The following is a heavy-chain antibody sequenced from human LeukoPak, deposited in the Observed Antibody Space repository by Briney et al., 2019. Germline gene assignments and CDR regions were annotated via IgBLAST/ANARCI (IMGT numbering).Heavy chain of an antibody. CDR2: ISSSGSTI. J-gene: IGHJ6*03. D-gene: IGHD4-17*01. CDR1: GFTCSSYE. Sequence: GGSLRLSCAASGFTCSSYEMNWARQAPGKGLEWVSYISSSGSTIYYADSVKGRFTISRDNAKNSLYLQMNSLRAEDTAVYYCARPYGDYYYYYYMDVWGKGTTVTVSS. V-gene: IGHV3-48*03. CDR3: ARPYGDYYYYYYMDV.